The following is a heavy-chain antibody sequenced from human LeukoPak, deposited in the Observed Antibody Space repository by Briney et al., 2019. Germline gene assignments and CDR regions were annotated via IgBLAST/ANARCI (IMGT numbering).Heavy chain of an antibody. V-gene: IGHV1-18*04. J-gene: IGHJ6*02. Sequence: ASVKLFCKSSGCTFSSYGVRWVRRACGQGLVWVGFFSAYCCNKHYTEELEGRVTVSTDTSTHTAHMELRRLRCHDTAVYYCERAPRRYWVGFYYQYYGMDVWGQGTTVTVSS. CDR1: GCTFSSYG. D-gene: IGHD3-9*01. CDR3: ERAPRRYWVGFYYQYYGMDV. CDR2: FSAYCCNK.